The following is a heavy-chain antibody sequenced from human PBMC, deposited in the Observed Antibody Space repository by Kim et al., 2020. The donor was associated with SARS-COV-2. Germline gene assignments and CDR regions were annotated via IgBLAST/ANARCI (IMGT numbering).Heavy chain of an antibody. CDR2: ISYSGST. CDR3: ARDKAMGYSYYYGMDV. Sequence: SETLSLTCTVSGGSFSGHYWTWIRQPPGKGLEWIGYISYSGSTNYNPSLKSRLTISVDTSKNQFSLTLTSVTAADTAVYYCARDKAMGYSYYYGMDVWGQGTTVTVSS. J-gene: IGHJ6*02. V-gene: IGHV4-59*11. CDR1: GGSFSGHY. D-gene: IGHD3-16*01.